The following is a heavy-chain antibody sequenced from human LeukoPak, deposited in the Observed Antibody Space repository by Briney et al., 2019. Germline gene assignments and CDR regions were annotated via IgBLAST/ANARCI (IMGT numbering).Heavy chain of an antibody. J-gene: IGHJ6*02. CDR1: GGSISSGDYY. Sequence: SETLSLTCTVSGGSISSGDYYWSWIRQHPGKGLEWIGYIYYSGSTYYNPSLKSRVTISVDTSKNQFSLKLSSVTAADTAVYYCARDSHYYYYGMDVWGQGTTVTVSS. V-gene: IGHV4-31*03. CDR3: ARDSHYYYYGMDV. CDR2: IYYSGST.